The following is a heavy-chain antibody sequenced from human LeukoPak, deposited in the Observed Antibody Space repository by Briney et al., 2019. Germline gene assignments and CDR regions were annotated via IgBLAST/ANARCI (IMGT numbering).Heavy chain of an antibody. CDR2: IYYSGST. D-gene: IGHD3-3*01. Sequence: PSETLSHTCTVSGGSISSYYWSWIRQPPGKGLEWIGYIYYSGSTNYNPSLKSRVTISVDTSKNQFSLKLNSVTAADTAVYYCARYPRGVTSRDNWFDTWGQGTLVTVSS. CDR1: GGSISSYY. V-gene: IGHV4-59*01. J-gene: IGHJ5*02. CDR3: ARYPRGVTSRDNWFDT.